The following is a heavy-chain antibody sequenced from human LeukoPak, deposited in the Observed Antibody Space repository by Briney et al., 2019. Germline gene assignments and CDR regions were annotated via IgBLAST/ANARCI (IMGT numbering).Heavy chain of an antibody. D-gene: IGHD2-15*01. CDR3: ARGSHQGAFDI. V-gene: IGHV3-7*01. CDR2: IKQDGSEK. CDR1: GFTFGTYW. J-gene: IGHJ3*02. Sequence: GGSLRLSCAVSGFTFGTYWMTWVRQAPGKGLEWVANIKQDGSEKYYVDSVKGRFTISRDNSKNSLYLQMNSLRAEDTAVYYCARGSHQGAFDIWGQGTMVTVSS.